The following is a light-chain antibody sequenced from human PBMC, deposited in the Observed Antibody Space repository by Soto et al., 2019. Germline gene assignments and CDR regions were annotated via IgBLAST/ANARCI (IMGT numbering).Light chain of an antibody. Sequence: EIVLTQSPGTLSLSPGERATLSCRASESIGSYSLAWYQQKPGQAPRLLIHGASTRATGLPDRISGSGSDTDFTLTINRLEPEDFGVYYCQEYITSPYTFGQGTKLESK. V-gene: IGKV3-20*01. CDR1: ESIGSYS. J-gene: IGKJ2*01. CDR2: GAS. CDR3: QEYITSPYT.